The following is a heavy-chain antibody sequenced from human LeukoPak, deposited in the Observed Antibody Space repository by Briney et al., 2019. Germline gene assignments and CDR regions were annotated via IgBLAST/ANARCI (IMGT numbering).Heavy chain of an antibody. D-gene: IGHD2-2*01. Sequence: PGGSLRLSCAASGFTFSSYSMNWVRQAPGKGLEWVSSISSSSSYIYYADSVKGRFTISRDNAKNSLYLQMNSLRVEDTAVYYCARGGYCSSTSCYPSWFDPWGQGTLVTVSS. CDR1: GFTFSSYS. J-gene: IGHJ5*02. CDR3: ARGGYCSSTSCYPSWFDP. V-gene: IGHV3-21*01. CDR2: ISSSSSYI.